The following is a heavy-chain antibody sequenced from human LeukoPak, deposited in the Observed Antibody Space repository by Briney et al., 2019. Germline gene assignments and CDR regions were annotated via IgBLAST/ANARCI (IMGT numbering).Heavy chain of an antibody. Sequence: GASVKVSCKASGGTFSSYAFSWVRQAPGQGLEWMGGIIPIFGTANYAQKFQGRVTITADKSTSTAYMELSSLRSEDTAVYYCARVISSSWYRYFQHWGQGTLVTVSS. CDR2: IIPIFGTA. CDR3: ARVISSSWYRYFQH. D-gene: IGHD6-13*01. J-gene: IGHJ1*01. CDR1: GGTFSSYA. V-gene: IGHV1-69*06.